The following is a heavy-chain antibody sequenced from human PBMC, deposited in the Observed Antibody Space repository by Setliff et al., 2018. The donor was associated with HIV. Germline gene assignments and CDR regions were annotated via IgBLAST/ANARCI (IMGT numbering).Heavy chain of an antibody. V-gene: IGHV3-64*02. D-gene: IGHD2-15*01. J-gene: IGHJ4*02. CDR3: ARVAAGHCSSGTCYFDY. CDR2: ISNTGGNT. CDR1: GFTFSTYA. Sequence: GGSLRLSCAASGFTFSTYAMHWVRQAPGKGLEHVSAISNTGGNTYYADSVKGRFTISRDNSKNTLYLQMGSLRAEDMAVYYCARVAAGHCSSGTCYFDYWGQGTPVTVSS.